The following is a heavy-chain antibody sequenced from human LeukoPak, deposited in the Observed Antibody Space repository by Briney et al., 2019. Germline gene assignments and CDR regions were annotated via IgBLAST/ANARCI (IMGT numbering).Heavy chain of an antibody. Sequence: ASVKVSCKASGGTFSSYAISWVRQAPGQGLEWMGWISAYNGNTNYAQKLQGRVTMTTDTSTSTAYMELRSLRSDDTAVYYCARALSSSKLNYYYYYYMDVWGKGTTVTVSS. J-gene: IGHJ6*03. CDR3: ARALSSSKLNYYYYYYMDV. D-gene: IGHD6-6*01. CDR2: ISAYNGNT. V-gene: IGHV1-18*01. CDR1: GGTFSSYA.